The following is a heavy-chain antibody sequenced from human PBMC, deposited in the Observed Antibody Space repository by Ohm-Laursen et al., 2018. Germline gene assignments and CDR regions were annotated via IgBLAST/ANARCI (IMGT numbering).Heavy chain of an antibody. Sequence: GSLRLSCAASGLTFSSAWMNWVRQAPGKGLEWAANIKQDGREKYYVDSVKGRFTISRDNAKNSLFLQMNSLRAEDTAVYYCAGGLATWSQGTLVTVSS. CDR1: GLTFSSAW. CDR2: IKQDGREK. J-gene: IGHJ5*02. CDR3: AGGLAT. V-gene: IGHV3-7*04.